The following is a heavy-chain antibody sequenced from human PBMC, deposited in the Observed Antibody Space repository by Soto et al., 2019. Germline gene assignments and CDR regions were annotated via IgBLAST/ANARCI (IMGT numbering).Heavy chain of an antibody. J-gene: IGHJ3*02. D-gene: IGHD2-15*01. CDR1: GFTFSDYY. Sequence: QVQLVESGGGLVKPGGSLRLSCAASGFTFSDYYMSWIRQAPGKGLEWVSYISSSGSTIYYADSVKGRFTISRDNAKNSLYLQMNSLRAEDTAVYYCARDWLGYCSGGSCSEAAFDIWGQGTIVTVSS. CDR2: ISSSGSTI. CDR3: ARDWLGYCSGGSCSEAAFDI. V-gene: IGHV3-11*01.